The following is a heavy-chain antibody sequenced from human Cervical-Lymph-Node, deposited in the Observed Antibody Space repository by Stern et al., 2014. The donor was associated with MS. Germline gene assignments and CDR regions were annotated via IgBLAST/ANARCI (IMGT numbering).Heavy chain of an antibody. CDR3: ARDSVSCNGCAFDL. D-gene: IGHD2-8*01. V-gene: IGHV3-7*01. CDR2: IEHDGSLK. Sequence: VQLVESGGGLVQPGGSLRLSCLGSGLTFRAFYMSWVRQAPGKGLEWVANIEHDGSLKTYLDSVKGRFTISRDNAKNSLYLQMTSLRAEDTALYYCARDSVSCNGCAFDLWGQGTMVTVSS. J-gene: IGHJ3*01. CDR1: GLTFRAFY.